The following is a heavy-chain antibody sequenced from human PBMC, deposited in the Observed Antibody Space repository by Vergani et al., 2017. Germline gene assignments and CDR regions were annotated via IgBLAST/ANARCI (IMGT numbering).Heavy chain of an antibody. CDR3: ATEKPRDYGLDY. D-gene: IGHD4-17*01. J-gene: IGHJ4*02. CDR1: GYTFTSFA. Sequence: QVHLVQSGTEVKKPGASVKVSCKASGYTFTSFALHWVRQAPGQRLEWMGWINAGNGNTKYSQKFQDRVTITRDTSATTAYMELSSLGSEDTAVDYCATEKPRDYGLDYWGQGTLVTVSS. V-gene: IGHV1-3*01. CDR2: INAGNGNT.